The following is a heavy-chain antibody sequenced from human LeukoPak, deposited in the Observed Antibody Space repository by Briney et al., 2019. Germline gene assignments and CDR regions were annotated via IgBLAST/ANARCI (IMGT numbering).Heavy chain of an antibody. Sequence: ASVKVSCKASGYTFTSYGISWVRQAPGQGLEWMGWISAYNGNTNYAQKLQGRVTMTTDTSTSTAYMELRSLRSDDTAVYYCARDSGPPHWWELLLAESHFDYWGQGTLVTVSS. CDR2: ISAYNGNT. CDR3: ARDSGPPHWWELLLAESHFDY. D-gene: IGHD1-26*01. J-gene: IGHJ4*02. V-gene: IGHV1-18*01. CDR1: GYTFTSYG.